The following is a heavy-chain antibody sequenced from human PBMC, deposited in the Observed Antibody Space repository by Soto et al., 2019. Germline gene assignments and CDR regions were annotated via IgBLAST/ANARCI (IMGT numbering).Heavy chain of an antibody. Sequence: PGGSLRLSCAASGFAFSSYSMNWVRQAPGKGLEWVSSISSSSSYIYYADSVKGRFTISRDNAKNSLYLQMNSLRAEDTAVYYRERAGPSDLVVAATFDYCGQXTLVTVSP. J-gene: IGHJ4*02. CDR3: ERAGPSDLVVAATFDY. V-gene: IGHV3-21*01. CDR1: GFAFSSYS. D-gene: IGHD2-15*01. CDR2: ISSSSSYI.